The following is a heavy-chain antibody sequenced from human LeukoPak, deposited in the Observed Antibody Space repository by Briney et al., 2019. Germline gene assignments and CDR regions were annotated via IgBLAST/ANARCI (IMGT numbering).Heavy chain of an antibody. CDR1: GGSISSYY. J-gene: IGHJ6*03. CDR2: ISYSGSP. D-gene: IGHD6-19*01. CDR3: ARDERQYSSQVNYYFYMDV. V-gene: IGHV4-59*12. Sequence: SETLSLTCTVSGGSISSYYWSWIRQPPGKGLEWIGSISYSGSPSYKPSLKSRLSISLDTSKNQFSLKLTSVTAADAAVYYCARDERQYSSQVNYYFYMDVWGKGTTVTVSS.